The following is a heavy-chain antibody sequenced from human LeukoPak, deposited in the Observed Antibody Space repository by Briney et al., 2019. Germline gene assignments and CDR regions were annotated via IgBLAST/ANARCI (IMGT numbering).Heavy chain of an antibody. CDR2: INHSGST. Sequence: SETLSLTCAVYGGSFSGYYWSWIRQPPGKGLEWIGEINHSGSTNYNPSLKSRVTISVDTSKNQFSLKPSSVTAADTAVYYCARGGRSYYYYYYMDAWGKGTTVTVSS. J-gene: IGHJ6*03. CDR1: GGSFSGYY. V-gene: IGHV4-34*01. CDR3: ARGGRSYYYYYYMDA.